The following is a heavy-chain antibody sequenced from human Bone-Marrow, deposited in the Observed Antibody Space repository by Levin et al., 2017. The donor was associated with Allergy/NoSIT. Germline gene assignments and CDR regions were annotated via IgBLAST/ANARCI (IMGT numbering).Heavy chain of an antibody. Sequence: PGESLKISCAASGFTFSSYAMHWVRQAPGKGLEWVAVISYDGSNKYYADSVKGRFTISRDNSKNTLYLQMNSLRAEDTAVYYCARPDYVFSYYGMDVWGQGTTVTVSS. CDR1: GFTFSSYA. CDR3: ARPDYVFSYYGMDV. CDR2: ISYDGSNK. J-gene: IGHJ6*02. V-gene: IGHV3-30-3*01. D-gene: IGHD3-16*01.